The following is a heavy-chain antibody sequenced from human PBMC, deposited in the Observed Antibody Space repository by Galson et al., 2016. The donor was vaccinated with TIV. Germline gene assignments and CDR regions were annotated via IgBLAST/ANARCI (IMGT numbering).Heavy chain of an antibody. CDR3: ARASSDYFYNYGMDV. V-gene: IGHV2-70*11. CDR1: GFSLSRSRMC. D-gene: IGHD6-19*01. CDR2: IDGDDDT. Sequence: PALVKPTQTLTLTCTFSGFSLSRSRMCVTWMRQPPGKALEWLARIDGDDDTYYNNFLATRLFITKDTSRNQVVLTLTNLDPADTATYYCARASSDYFYNYGMDVWGQGTPVIVSS. J-gene: IGHJ6*02.